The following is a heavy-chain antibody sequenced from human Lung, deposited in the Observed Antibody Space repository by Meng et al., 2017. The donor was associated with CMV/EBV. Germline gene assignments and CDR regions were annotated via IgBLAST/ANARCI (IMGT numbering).Heavy chain of an antibody. CDR1: GFTFDDYA. V-gene: IGHV3-9*03. CDR2: ISWNSGST. CDR3: AKEAVGRFDP. J-gene: IGHJ5*02. D-gene: IGHD1-26*01. Sequence: XXRLSCAASGFTFDDYAMHWVRQAPGKGLEWVSGISWNSGSTGYADSVKGRFTISKDNAKNAVYLQMNRLRPEEMALYYCAKEAVGRFDPWGQGTLVTVSS.